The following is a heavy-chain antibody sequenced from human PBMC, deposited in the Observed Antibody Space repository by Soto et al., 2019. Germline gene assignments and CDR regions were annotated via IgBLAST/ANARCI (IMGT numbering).Heavy chain of an antibody. D-gene: IGHD2-2*01. V-gene: IGHV1-3*01. J-gene: IGHJ5*02. Sequence: ASVKVSCKASGYTFTSYAMHWVRQAPGQRLEWMGWINAGNGNTKYSQKFQGRVTITRDTSASTAYMELSSLRSEDTAVYYCARDQNPDFLGYCSSTSCPPFDPWGQGTLVTVSS. CDR2: INAGNGNT. CDR3: ARDQNPDFLGYCSSTSCPPFDP. CDR1: GYTFTSYA.